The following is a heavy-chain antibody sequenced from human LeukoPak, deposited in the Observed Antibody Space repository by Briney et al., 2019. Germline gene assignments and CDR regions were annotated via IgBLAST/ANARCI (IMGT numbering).Heavy chain of an antibody. Sequence: ASVKVSCKASGYSFVLYGISWVRQAPGEGPEWMGWISGSTGDTNYAQKFQGRVTMTRDTSISTAYMELSRLRSDDTAVYYCAQTRDGYNKFDYWGQGTLVTVSS. CDR2: ISGSTGDT. CDR3: AQTRDGYNKFDY. CDR1: GYSFVLYG. V-gene: IGHV1-18*01. J-gene: IGHJ4*02. D-gene: IGHD5-24*01.